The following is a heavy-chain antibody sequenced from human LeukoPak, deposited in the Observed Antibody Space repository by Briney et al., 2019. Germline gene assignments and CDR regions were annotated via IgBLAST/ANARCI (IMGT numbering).Heavy chain of an antibody. CDR3: ACPCDYVVGLPHYYYGMDV. D-gene: IGHD4-17*01. Sequence: PGGSLRLSCAASGFTFSSYAMSWVRQAPGKGLEWVSAISGSGGSTYYADSVKGRFTISRDNSKNTLYLQMNSLRAEDTAVYYCACPCDYVVGLPHYYYGMDVWGQGTTVTVSS. J-gene: IGHJ6*02. V-gene: IGHV3-23*01. CDR1: GFTFSSYA. CDR2: ISGSGGST.